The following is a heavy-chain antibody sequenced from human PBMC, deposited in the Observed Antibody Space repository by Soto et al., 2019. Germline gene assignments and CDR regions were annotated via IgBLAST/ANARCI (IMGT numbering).Heavy chain of an antibody. V-gene: IGHV3-33*01. Sequence: GGSLRLSCAASGFTFSSYGMHWVRQAPGKGLEWVAVIWYDGSNKYYADSVKSRFTISRANSNNTLYLQMDSLRAEDTAVYYCARSDYRLAAAANGVYGMDVWGQGTTVTVSS. CDR3: ARSDYRLAAAANGVYGMDV. J-gene: IGHJ6*02. D-gene: IGHD6-13*01. CDR1: GFTFSSYG. CDR2: IWYDGSNK.